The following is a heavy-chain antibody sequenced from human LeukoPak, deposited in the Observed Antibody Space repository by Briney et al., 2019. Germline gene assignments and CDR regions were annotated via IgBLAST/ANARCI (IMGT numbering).Heavy chain of an antibody. CDR3: ARAKDDFWSGHYYMDV. D-gene: IGHD3-3*01. J-gene: IGHJ6*03. CDR1: GGSISSYY. V-gene: IGHV4-59*01. Sequence: RPSQTLSLTCTVSGGSISSYYWSWIRQPPGKGLEWIGYIYYSGSTNYNPSLKSRVTISVDTSKNQFSLKLSSVTAADTAVYYCARAKDDFWSGHYYMDVWGKGTTVTVSS. CDR2: IYYSGST.